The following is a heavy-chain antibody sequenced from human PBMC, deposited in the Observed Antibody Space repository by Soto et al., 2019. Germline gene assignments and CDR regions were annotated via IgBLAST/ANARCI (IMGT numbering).Heavy chain of an antibody. D-gene: IGHD4-4*01. Sequence: GESLKISCKGSGYSFTSYWIGWVRQMPGKGLEWMGIIYPGDSDTRYSPSFQAQVTISADKSISTAYLQWSSLKASDTAMYYCARSRNEHDSSNNYYYYGMDVWGQGTTVTVSS. V-gene: IGHV5-51*01. J-gene: IGHJ6*02. CDR2: IYPGDSDT. CDR3: ARSRNEHDSSNNYYYYGMDV. CDR1: GYSFTSYW.